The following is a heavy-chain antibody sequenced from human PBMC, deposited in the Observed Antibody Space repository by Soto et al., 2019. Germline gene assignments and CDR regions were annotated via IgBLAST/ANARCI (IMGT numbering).Heavy chain of an antibody. CDR3: AKDMRLGATTMYYFDY. Sequence: GGSLRLSCAASGFTFDDYTMHWVRQAPGKGLEWVSLISWDGGSTYYADSVKGRFTISRDNSKNSLYLQMNSLRTEDTALYYCAKDMRLGATTMYYFDYWGQGTLVTVSS. CDR2: ISWDGGST. J-gene: IGHJ4*02. CDR1: GFTFDDYT. V-gene: IGHV3-43*01. D-gene: IGHD1-26*01.